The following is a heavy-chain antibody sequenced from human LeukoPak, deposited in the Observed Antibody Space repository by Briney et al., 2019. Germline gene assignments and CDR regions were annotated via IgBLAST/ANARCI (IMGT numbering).Heavy chain of an antibody. V-gene: IGHV1-18*01. CDR3: AREVRGYSGYDLNWFDP. Sequence: ASVKVSCKASGYTFTSYGISWVRQAPGQGLEWMGWISAYNGNTNYAQKLQGRVTMTTDTSTSTAYMELRSLRSDDTAVYYRAREVRGYSGYDLNWFDPWGQGTLVTVSS. J-gene: IGHJ5*02. CDR2: ISAYNGNT. CDR1: GYTFTSYG. D-gene: IGHD5-12*01.